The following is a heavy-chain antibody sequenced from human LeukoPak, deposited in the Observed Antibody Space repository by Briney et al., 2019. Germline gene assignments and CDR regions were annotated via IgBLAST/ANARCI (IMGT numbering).Heavy chain of an antibody. Sequence: GGSLRLSCAASGFTFSSYEMNWVRQAPGKGLEWVSYISSSGSTIYYADSVKGRFTISRDNAKNSLYLQMYSLRAEDTAVYYCARMSWLLDYWGQGTLVTVSS. J-gene: IGHJ4*02. CDR1: GFTFSSYE. D-gene: IGHD5-12*01. CDR2: ISSSGSTI. V-gene: IGHV3-48*03. CDR3: ARMSWLLDY.